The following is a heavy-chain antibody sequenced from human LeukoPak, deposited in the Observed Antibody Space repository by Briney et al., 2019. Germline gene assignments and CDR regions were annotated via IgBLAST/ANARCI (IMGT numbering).Heavy chain of an antibody. D-gene: IGHD5-12*01. V-gene: IGHV3-7*01. Sequence: HPGGSLRLSCAASGFTFRSYWMSWVRQAPGEGLEWVANINQGGSVQYYMDSVKGRFTISRDDAKNSLYVQMNSLRDEDTAVYYCARVEYSGWNLEYWGQGTLVTVSS. CDR1: GFTFRSYW. J-gene: IGHJ4*02. CDR3: ARVEYSGWNLEY. CDR2: INQGGSVQ.